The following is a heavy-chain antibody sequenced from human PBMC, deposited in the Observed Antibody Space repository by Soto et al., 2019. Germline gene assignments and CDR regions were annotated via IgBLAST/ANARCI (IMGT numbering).Heavy chain of an antibody. CDR1: GYTFTSYA. Sequence: ASVKVSCKASGYTFTSYAMHWVRQAPGQRLEWMGWINAGNGNTKYSQKFQGRVTITRDTSASTAYMELSSLRSEDTAVYYCARASPITMVRGRGYFDYWGQGTLVTVSS. D-gene: IGHD3-10*01. CDR3: ARASPITMVRGRGYFDY. V-gene: IGHV1-3*01. CDR2: INAGNGNT. J-gene: IGHJ4*02.